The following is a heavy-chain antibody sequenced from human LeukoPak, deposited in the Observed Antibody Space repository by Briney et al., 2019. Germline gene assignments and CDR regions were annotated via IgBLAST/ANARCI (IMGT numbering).Heavy chain of an antibody. CDR3: ARVVVPAAPPDY. J-gene: IGHJ4*02. CDR1: GFTFSSYA. CDR2: ISYDGSNK. D-gene: IGHD2-2*01. V-gene: IGHV3-30*04. Sequence: PGRSLRLSCAASGFTFSSYAMHWVRQAPGKGLEWVAVISYDGSNKYYADSVMGRFTISRDNSKNTLYLQMNSLRAEDTAVYYCARVVVPAAPPDYWGQGTLVTVSS.